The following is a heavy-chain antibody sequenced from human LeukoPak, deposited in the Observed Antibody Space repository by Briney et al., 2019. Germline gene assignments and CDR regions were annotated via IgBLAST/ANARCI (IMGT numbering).Heavy chain of an antibody. Sequence: GGSLGLSCAASGFTFSTYTVNWVRQAPGKGLEWVSSISTSSSYIYYADSVKGRFTISRDNAKNSLYLQMDSLRAEDTAVYYCARDYYDSCGSYQSGYWGQGTLVTVSS. CDR3: ARDYYDSCGSYQSGY. J-gene: IGHJ4*02. CDR2: ISTSSSYI. V-gene: IGHV3-21*01. D-gene: IGHD3-22*01. CDR1: GFTFSTYT.